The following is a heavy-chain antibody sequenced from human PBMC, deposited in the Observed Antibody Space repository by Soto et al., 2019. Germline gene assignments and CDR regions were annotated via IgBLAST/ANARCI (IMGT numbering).Heavy chain of an antibody. CDR2: ISWDGRST. CDR3: VKYAAVSDYTKLDV. D-gene: IGHD4-4*01. CDR1: GFTFDDYS. V-gene: IGHV3-43*01. Sequence: GGSLRLSCAASGFTFDDYSMHWVRRAPGKGLEWVSLISWDGRSTYYADSVKGRFIVSRDNSKSSLYLQMNSLTTEDTAFYYCVKYAAVSDYTKLDVWGKGALVPV. J-gene: IGHJ4*02.